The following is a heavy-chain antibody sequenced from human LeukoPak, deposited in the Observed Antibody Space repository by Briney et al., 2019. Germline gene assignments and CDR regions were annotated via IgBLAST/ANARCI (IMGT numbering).Heavy chain of an antibody. Sequence: PGGSLRLSCAASGFTFSNCRMHWVRQAPGKGLEWVSRIESDGSRTRYADSVKGRFTISRDNAKNTLYLQMNSLSAEDTAVYYCARDTYYYNSSAFYHYYYGMDVWGQGTTVTVSS. V-gene: IGHV3-74*01. J-gene: IGHJ6*02. D-gene: IGHD3-22*01. CDR3: ARDTYYYNSSAFYHYYYGMDV. CDR1: GFTFSNCR. CDR2: IESDGSRT.